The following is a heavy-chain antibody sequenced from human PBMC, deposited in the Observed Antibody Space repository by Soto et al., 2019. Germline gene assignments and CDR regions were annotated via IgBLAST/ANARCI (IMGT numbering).Heavy chain of an antibody. J-gene: IGHJ4*02. D-gene: IGHD3-10*01. CDR3: ARTLLWFGELAKEIFDY. CDR1: GGSISSGGYS. Sequence: SETLSLTCTVSGGSISSGGYSWSWIRQPPGKGLEWIGYIYHSGSTYYNPSLKSRVTISVDTSKNQFSLKLSSVTAADTAVYYCARTLLWFGELAKEIFDYWGQGTLVTVSS. CDR2: IYHSGST. V-gene: IGHV4-30-2*01.